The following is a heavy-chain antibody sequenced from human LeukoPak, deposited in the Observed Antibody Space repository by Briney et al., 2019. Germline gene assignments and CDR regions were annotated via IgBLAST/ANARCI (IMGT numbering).Heavy chain of an antibody. CDR3: ARDLGSGFWSGYYIYYYGMDV. Sequence: ASVKVSCKASGYTFTSYGISWVRQAPGQGLEWMGWISAYNGSTNYAQKLQGRVTMTTDTSTSTAYMELRSLRSDDTAVYYCARDLGSGFWSGYYIYYYGMDVWGQGTTVTVSS. J-gene: IGHJ6*02. CDR1: GYTFTSYG. D-gene: IGHD3-3*01. CDR2: ISAYNGST. V-gene: IGHV1-18*01.